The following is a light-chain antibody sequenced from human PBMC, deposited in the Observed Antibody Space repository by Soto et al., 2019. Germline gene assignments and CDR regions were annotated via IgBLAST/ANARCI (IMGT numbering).Light chain of an antibody. CDR2: WAS. CDR3: QQYYDAPQN. CDR1: QSVLYSSNNKNY. V-gene: IGKV4-1*01. J-gene: IGKJ1*01. Sequence: DIVMTQSPDSLAVSLGERATINGKSSQSVLYSSNNKNYLAWYQQKPGQPPKLLIYWASTRESGVPDRFSGSGSGTDFTLTISSLQAEDVAVYYCQQYYDAPQNFGQGTKVEIK.